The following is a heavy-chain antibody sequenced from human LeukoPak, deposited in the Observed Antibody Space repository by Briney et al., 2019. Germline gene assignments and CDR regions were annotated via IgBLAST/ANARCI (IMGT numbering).Heavy chain of an antibody. CDR1: GFTFSSYG. J-gene: IGHJ4*02. Sequence: GGSLRLSCAASGFTFSSYGMHWVRQAPGKGLEWVAFIRYDGSNKYYADSVKGRFTISRDNSKNTLYLKMNSLRAEDTAVYYCAKGKEGGSYYWGYFDYWGQGTLVTVSS. CDR3: AKGKEGGSYYWGYFDY. CDR2: IRYDGSNK. V-gene: IGHV3-30*02. D-gene: IGHD1-26*01.